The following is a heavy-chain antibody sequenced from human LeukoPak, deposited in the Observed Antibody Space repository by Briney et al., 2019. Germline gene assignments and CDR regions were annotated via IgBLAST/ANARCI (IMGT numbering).Heavy chain of an antibody. Sequence: SETLSLTCAVYGGSFSGYYWSWIRQPPGKGLEWIGEINHSGSTNYNPSLKSRVTISVDTSKNQFSLKLSSVTAADTAVYYCARSFILYGSGSYSAYWGQGTLVTVSS. CDR1: GGSFSGYY. J-gene: IGHJ4*02. V-gene: IGHV4-34*01. CDR2: INHSGST. D-gene: IGHD3-10*01. CDR3: ARSFILYGSGSYSAY.